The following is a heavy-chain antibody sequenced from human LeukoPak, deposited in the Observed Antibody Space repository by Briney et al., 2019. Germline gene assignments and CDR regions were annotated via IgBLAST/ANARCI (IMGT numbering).Heavy chain of an antibody. V-gene: IGHV3-23*01. CDR2: ISGSGGST. CDR1: GFTFSSYG. D-gene: IGHD4-17*01. CDR3: AKKLGYGDYSSYYYYMDD. Sequence: GGSLRLSCAASGFTFSSYGMHWVRQAPGKGLEWVSAISGSGGSTYYADSVKGRFTISRDDSKNTLYLQMKSLRAEDTAVYYCAKKLGYGDYSSYYYYMDDWGKGTPVTVSS. J-gene: IGHJ6*03.